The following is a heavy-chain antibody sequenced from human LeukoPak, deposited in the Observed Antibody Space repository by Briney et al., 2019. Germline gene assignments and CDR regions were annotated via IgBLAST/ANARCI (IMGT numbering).Heavy chain of an antibody. CDR1: GGSISSGGSS. V-gene: IGHV4-30-2*01. D-gene: IGHD3-22*01. Sequence: PSETLSLTCAVSGGSISSGGSSWSWIRQPPGKGLEWIGYIYHSGSTYYNPSLKSRVTISVDRSKNQFSLKLSSVTAADTAVYYCARFDSSGYYHYFDYWGQGTLVTVSS. CDR3: ARFDSSGYYHYFDY. CDR2: IYHSGST. J-gene: IGHJ4*02.